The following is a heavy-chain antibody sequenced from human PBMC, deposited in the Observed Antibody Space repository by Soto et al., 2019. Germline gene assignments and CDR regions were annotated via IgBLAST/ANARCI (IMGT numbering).Heavy chain of an antibody. CDR2: INHSGST. V-gene: IGHV4-34*01. CDR1: GGSFSGYY. D-gene: IGHD3-3*01. CDR3: ARLRITIFGVVITHFDY. Sequence: SETLSLTCAVYGGSFSGYYWSWIRQPPGKGLEWIGEINHSGSTNYNPSLKSRVTISVDTSKNQFSLKLSSVTAADTAVYYCARLRITIFGVVITHFDYWGQGTLVTVSS. J-gene: IGHJ4*02.